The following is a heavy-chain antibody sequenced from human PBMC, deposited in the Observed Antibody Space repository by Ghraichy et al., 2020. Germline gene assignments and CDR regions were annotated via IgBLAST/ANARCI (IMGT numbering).Heavy chain of an antibody. D-gene: IGHD3-3*01. CDR3: ARAPTIFGVITFDY. V-gene: IGHV3-7*01. CDR2: INQDGREK. J-gene: IGHJ4*02. CDR1: GFTFSSYW. Sequence: GESLNISCAASGFTFSSYWMSWVRQVPGRGLEWVANINQDGREKYYVDSVKGRFTISRDNAKNSLYLQMNRLRAEDTAVYYCARAPTIFGVITFDYWGQGALATVSS.